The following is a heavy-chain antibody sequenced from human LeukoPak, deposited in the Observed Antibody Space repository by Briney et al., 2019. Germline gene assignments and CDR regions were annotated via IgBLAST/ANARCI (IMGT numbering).Heavy chain of an antibody. J-gene: IGHJ4*02. CDR2: IFYTGST. V-gene: IGHV4-59*08. CDR3: ARHWLDSGTPDRFDY. D-gene: IGHD3-10*01. Sequence: PSETLSLTCAVYGGSFSGYYWSWIRQPPGKGLEWIAQIFYTGSTDYNPSLKSRVTISIDTSKRQFSLRLNSVTAADTAVYYCARHWLDSGTPDRFDYWGQGTLVTVSS. CDR1: GGSFSGYY.